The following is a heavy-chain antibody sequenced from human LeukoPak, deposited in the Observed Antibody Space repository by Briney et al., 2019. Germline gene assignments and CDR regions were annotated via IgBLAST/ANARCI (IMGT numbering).Heavy chain of an antibody. J-gene: IGHJ4*02. Sequence: GGSLRLSCAASGFTFSNAWMSWVRQAPGKGLEWVGRIKSKTDGGTTDYAAPVKGRFTISRDDSKNTLYLQMNSLKTEDTAVYYCTTDSPDYGDFLSNYWGQGTLVTVSS. CDR2: IKSKTDGGTT. CDR3: TTDSPDYGDFLSNY. V-gene: IGHV3-15*01. D-gene: IGHD4-17*01. CDR1: GFTFSNAW.